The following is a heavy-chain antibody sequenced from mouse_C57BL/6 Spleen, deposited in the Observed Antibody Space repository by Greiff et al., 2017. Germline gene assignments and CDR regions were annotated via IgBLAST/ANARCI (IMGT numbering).Heavy chain of an antibody. J-gene: IGHJ4*01. Sequence: QVQLQQPGAELVRPGSSVKLSCKASGYTFTSYWMDWVKQRPGQGLEWIGNIYPSDSETHYNQKFKDKATLTVDKSSSTAYMQLSSLTSEDSAVYYCAIDGYYGDYYAMDYWGQGTSVTVSS. CDR1: GYTFTSYW. CDR2: IYPSDSET. V-gene: IGHV1-61*01. D-gene: IGHD2-3*01. CDR3: AIDGYYGDYYAMDY.